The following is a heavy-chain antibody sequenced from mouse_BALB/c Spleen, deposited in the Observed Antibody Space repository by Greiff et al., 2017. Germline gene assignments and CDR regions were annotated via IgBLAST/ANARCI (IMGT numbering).Heavy chain of an antibody. CDR3: ARPMITYAMDY. D-gene: IGHD2-4*01. CDR1: GYTFTDYA. V-gene: IGHV1S137*01. Sequence: QVQLQQSGAELVRPGVSVKISCKGSGYTFTDYAMHWVKQSHAKSLEWIGVISTYYGDASYNQKFKGKATMTVDKSSSTAYMELARLTSEDSAIYYCARPMITYAMDYWGQGTAVTVSS. J-gene: IGHJ4*01. CDR2: ISTYYGDA.